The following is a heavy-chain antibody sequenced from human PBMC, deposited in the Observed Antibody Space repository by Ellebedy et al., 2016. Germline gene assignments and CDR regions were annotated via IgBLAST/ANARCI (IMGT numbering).Heavy chain of an antibody. Sequence: SVKVSXXASGGTFSSYAISWVRQAPGQGLEWMGGIIPIFGTANYAQKFQGRVTITADESTSTAYMELSSLRSEDTAVYYCARRHPGGRKGAFDIWGQGTMVTVSS. V-gene: IGHV1-69*13. D-gene: IGHD3-16*01. J-gene: IGHJ3*02. CDR2: IIPIFGTA. CDR3: ARRHPGGRKGAFDI. CDR1: GGTFSSYA.